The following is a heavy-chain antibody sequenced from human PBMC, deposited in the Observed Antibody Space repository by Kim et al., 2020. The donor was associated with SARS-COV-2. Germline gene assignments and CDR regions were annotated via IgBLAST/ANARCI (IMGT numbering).Heavy chain of an antibody. CDR3: ASGYCRDGSCDTRHGMEV. J-gene: IGHJ6*02. D-gene: IGHD2-15*01. Sequence: VKGRFTIPRDISENTLYLQMNSLRVEDTAVYYCASGYCRDGSCDTRHGMEVWGQGTAVTVSS. V-gene: IGHV3-53*01.